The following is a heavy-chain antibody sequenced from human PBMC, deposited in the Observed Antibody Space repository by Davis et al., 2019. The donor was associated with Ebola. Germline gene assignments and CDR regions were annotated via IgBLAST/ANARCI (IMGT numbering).Heavy chain of an antibody. Sequence: MPSETLSLTCAVYGGSFSGYYWSWIRQPPGKGLEWIGEINHRGSTNYNPSLKSRVTISVDTSKNQFSLKLSSVTAADTAVYYCARKYYDFWSGYVWGQGTTVTVSS. J-gene: IGHJ6*02. CDR3: ARKYYDFWSGYV. CDR1: GGSFSGYY. CDR2: INHRGST. V-gene: IGHV4-34*01. D-gene: IGHD3-3*01.